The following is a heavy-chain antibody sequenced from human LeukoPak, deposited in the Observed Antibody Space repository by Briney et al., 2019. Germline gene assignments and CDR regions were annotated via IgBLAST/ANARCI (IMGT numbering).Heavy chain of an antibody. Sequence: ASVKVSCKASGYTFTGYYMHWVRQAPGQGLEWMGWINPNSGGTNYAQKFQGRVTITADESTSTAYMELSSLRSEDTAVYYCARGGSYYPNYMDVWGKGTTVTVSS. D-gene: IGHD3-10*01. CDR1: GYTFTGYY. J-gene: IGHJ6*03. V-gene: IGHV1-2*02. CDR2: INPNSGGT. CDR3: ARGGSYYPNYMDV.